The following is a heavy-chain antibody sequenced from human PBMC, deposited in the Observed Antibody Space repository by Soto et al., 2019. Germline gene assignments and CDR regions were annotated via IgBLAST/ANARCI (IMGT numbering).Heavy chain of an antibody. Sequence: GASVKVSCKASGCLNNYAVSWVRQAPGQGLEWMGVTIPELGTSNYAQRLQGRVTITVDKATNTAYSNLTTLTSEDTAIYYCARTSMTRIEDWGQGTLVTVSS. J-gene: IGHJ4*02. CDR3: ARTSMTRIED. CDR2: TIPELGTS. D-gene: IGHD4-17*01. V-gene: IGHV1-69*10. CDR1: GCLNNYA.